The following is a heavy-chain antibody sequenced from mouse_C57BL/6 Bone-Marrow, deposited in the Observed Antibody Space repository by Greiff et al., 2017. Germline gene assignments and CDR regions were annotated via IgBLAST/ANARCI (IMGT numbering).Heavy chain of an antibody. J-gene: IGHJ4*01. V-gene: IGHV5-16*01. Sequence: EVQVVASEGGLVQPGSSMKLSCTASGFTFSDYYMAWVRQVPEKGLEWVANINYDGSSTYYLDSLKSRFIISRDNAKNILYLQMSSLKSEDTATYYCARDSHYGRGTYAMDYWGQGTSVTVSS. CDR2: INYDGSST. CDR1: GFTFSDYY. D-gene: IGHD1-1*01. CDR3: ARDSHYGRGTYAMDY.